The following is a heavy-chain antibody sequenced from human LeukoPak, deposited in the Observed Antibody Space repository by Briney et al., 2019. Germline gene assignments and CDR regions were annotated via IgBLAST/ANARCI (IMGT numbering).Heavy chain of an antibody. V-gene: IGHV3-74*01. D-gene: IGHD2-15*01. Sequence: GGSLRLSCAASGFTFSSYEMNWVRQAPGKGLVWVSRINSDGSSTSYADSVKGRFTISRDNAKNTLYLQMNSLRAEDTAVYYCARDLGGYCSGGSCPPLFDPWGQGTLVTVSS. CDR3: ARDLGGYCSGGSCPPLFDP. CDR1: GFTFSSYE. J-gene: IGHJ5*02. CDR2: INSDGSST.